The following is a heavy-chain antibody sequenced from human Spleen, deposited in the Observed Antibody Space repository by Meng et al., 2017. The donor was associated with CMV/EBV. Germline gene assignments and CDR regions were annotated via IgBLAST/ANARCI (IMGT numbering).Heavy chain of an antibody. V-gene: IGHV4-38-2*02. CDR2: IYHTGNT. CDR3: ARARFDH. Sequence: SETLSLTCTVSGGSISGYHWSWIRQPPGKGLEWIGSIYHTGNTYYNPSLKSRVTISVDTSKNQFSLILSSVTAADMAVYYCARARFDHWGQGTLVTVSS. J-gene: IGHJ4*02. CDR1: GGSISGYH.